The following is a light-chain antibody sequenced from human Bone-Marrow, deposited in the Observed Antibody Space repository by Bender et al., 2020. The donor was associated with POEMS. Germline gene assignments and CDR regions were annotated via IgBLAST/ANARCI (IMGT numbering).Light chain of an antibody. Sequence: QSALTQPASVSGSPGQSVTISCTGTSSDVGAYNSVSWFQQHPGKAPKLMIYDVSSRPSGVSTRFSGSKSGNTASLTISGLQAEDEADFYCCSYADNSVWVFGGGTKLTVL. CDR1: SSDVGAYNS. CDR3: CSYADNSVWV. CDR2: DVS. J-gene: IGLJ3*02. V-gene: IGLV2-14*03.